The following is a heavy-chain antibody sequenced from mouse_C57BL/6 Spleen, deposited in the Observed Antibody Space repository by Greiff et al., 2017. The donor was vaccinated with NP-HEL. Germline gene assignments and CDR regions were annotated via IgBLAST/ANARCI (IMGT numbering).Heavy chain of an antibody. CDR3: ARLARDRYYAMDY. J-gene: IGHJ4*01. CDR2: INPNYGTT. CDR1: GYSFTDYN. V-gene: IGHV1-39*01. Sequence: EVQLQQSGPELVKPGASVKISCKASGYSFTDYNMNWVKQSNGKSLEWIGVINPNYGTTSYNQKFKGKVTLTVDKSSSTAYMQLNSLTSEDSAVDYCARLARDRYYAMDYWGQGTSVTVSS.